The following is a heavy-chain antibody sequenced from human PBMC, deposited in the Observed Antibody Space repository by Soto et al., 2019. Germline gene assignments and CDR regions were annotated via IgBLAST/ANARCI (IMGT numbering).Heavy chain of an antibody. CDR1: GFTFADYA. CDR2: INADGSEK. J-gene: IGHJ4*02. V-gene: IGHV3-43*02. D-gene: IGHD3-22*01. CDR3: AKAKFYYDSSPYDS. Sequence: VQMVESGGGMVHPGGSLRLSCAVSGFTFADYAVHWVRQSAGKGLEWVSFINADGSEKYYADSVRGRFTISRDNSKDSFYLQMNSLRLEDTAMYYCAKAKFYYDSSPYDSWGQGTLVTVSS.